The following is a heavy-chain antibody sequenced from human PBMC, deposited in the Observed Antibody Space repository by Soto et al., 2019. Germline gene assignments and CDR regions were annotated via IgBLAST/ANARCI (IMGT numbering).Heavy chain of an antibody. Sequence: GESLKISCQCSGYSFTSYWIGWVRQMPGKGLEWMGIIYPGDSDTRYSPSFQGQVTISADKSISTAYLQWSSLKASDTAMYYCARRRRHSYGFPPGPYSFEIWGQGTMV. V-gene: IGHV5-51*01. D-gene: IGHD5-18*01. CDR3: ARRRRHSYGFPPGPYSFEI. CDR2: IYPGDSDT. CDR1: GYSFTSYW. J-gene: IGHJ3*02.